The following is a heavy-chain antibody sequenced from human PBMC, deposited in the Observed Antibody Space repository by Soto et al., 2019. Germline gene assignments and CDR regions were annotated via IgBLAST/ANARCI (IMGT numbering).Heavy chain of an antibody. CDR3: ARVDYGDYENAFDI. V-gene: IGHV4-31*03. Sequence: SETLSLTCTVSGGSISSGGYYWSWIRQHPGKGLEWIGYIYYSGSTYYNPSLKSRVTISVDTSKNQFSLKLSSVTAADTAVYYCARVDYGDYENAFDIWGQGTMVTVSS. J-gene: IGHJ3*02. CDR1: GGSISSGGYY. D-gene: IGHD4-17*01. CDR2: IYYSGST.